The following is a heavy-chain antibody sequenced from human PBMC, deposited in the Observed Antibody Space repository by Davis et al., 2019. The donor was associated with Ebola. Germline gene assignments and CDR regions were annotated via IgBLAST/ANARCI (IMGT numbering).Heavy chain of an antibody. Sequence: GEFLKISCQVSGYNFISYWIGWVRQVPGKGLEWMGIIFPGDSDTRYSPSFQGQVTISADKSISTAYLQWSSLKASDTAMYYCARFEYYYGMDVWGKGTTVTVSS. J-gene: IGHJ6*04. CDR3: ARFEYYYGMDV. D-gene: IGHD3-10*01. CDR1: GYNFISYW. V-gene: IGHV5-51*01. CDR2: IFPGDSDT.